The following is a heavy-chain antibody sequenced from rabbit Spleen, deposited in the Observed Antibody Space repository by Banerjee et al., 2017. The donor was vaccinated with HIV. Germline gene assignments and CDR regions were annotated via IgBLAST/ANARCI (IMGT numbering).Heavy chain of an antibody. D-gene: IGHD1-1*01. V-gene: IGHV1S40*01. J-gene: IGHJ4*01. CDR1: GLDFSSSYW. CDR2: INAAGSGIT. CDR3: ARDLTGVIGWNFGW. Sequence: QSLEESGGGLVKPGASLTLTCKASGLDFSSSYWICWVRQAPGKGLEWIGCINAAGSGITYYASWAKGRFTISKTSSTTVTLQMTSLTAADTATYFCARDLTGVIGWNFGWWGPGTLVTVS.